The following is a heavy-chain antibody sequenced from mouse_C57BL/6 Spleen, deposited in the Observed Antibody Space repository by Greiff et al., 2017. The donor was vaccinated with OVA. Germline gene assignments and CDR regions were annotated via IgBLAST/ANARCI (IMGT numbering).Heavy chain of an antibody. V-gene: IGHV1-59*01. CDR3: AGYYFDY. CDR2: IDPSDSYT. J-gene: IGHJ2*01. CDR1: GYTFTSYW. D-gene: IGHD2-2*01. Sequence: QVQLQQPGAELVRPGTSVKLSCKASGYTFTSYWMHWVKQRPGQGLEWIGVIDPSDSYTNYNQKFKGKATLTVDTSSSTAYMQLSSLTSEDSAVYCCAGYYFDYWGQGTTLTVSS.